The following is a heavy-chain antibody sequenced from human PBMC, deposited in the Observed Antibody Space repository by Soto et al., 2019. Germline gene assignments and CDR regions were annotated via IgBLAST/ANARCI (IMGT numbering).Heavy chain of an antibody. CDR3: AGYYSNYVYYYYGMDV. CDR1: GFTFSSYA. D-gene: IGHD4-4*01. CDR2: ISGSGGST. V-gene: IGHV3-23*01. Sequence: PGGSLRLSCAASGFTFSSYAMSWVRQAPGKGLEWVSAISGSGGSTYYADSVKGRFTISRDNSKNTLYLQMNSLRAEDTAVYYCAGYYSNYVYYYYGMDVWGQGTTVTVSS. J-gene: IGHJ6*02.